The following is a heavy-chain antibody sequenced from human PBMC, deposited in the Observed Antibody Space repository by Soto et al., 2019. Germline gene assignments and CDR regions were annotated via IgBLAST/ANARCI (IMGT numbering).Heavy chain of an antibody. Sequence: SETLSLTCAVYGGSFSGYYWSWIRQPPGKGLEWIGEINHSGSTNYNPSLKSRVTKSVDTSKNQFSLKLSSVTAADTAVYYCAPRAGQLRFGGSDYWGQGTLVTVSS. CDR2: INHSGST. D-gene: IGHD3-16*01. CDR3: APRAGQLRFGGSDY. J-gene: IGHJ4*02. CDR1: GGSFSGYY. V-gene: IGHV4-34*01.